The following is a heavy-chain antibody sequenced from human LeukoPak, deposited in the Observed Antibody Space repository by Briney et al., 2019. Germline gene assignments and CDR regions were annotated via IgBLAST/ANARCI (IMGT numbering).Heavy chain of an antibody. V-gene: IGHV4-34*01. Sequence: KPSGTLSLTCAVYGGSFSGYYWSWIRQPPGKGLEWIGEINHSGSTNYNPSLKSRVTISVDTSKNQFSLKLSSVTAADTAVYYCARVKYDSSGYYQGDAFDIWGQGTMVTVSS. CDR1: GGSFSGYY. CDR3: ARVKYDSSGYYQGDAFDI. D-gene: IGHD3-22*01. J-gene: IGHJ3*02. CDR2: INHSGST.